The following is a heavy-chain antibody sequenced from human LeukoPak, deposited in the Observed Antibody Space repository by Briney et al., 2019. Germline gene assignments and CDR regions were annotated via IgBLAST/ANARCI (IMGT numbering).Heavy chain of an antibody. CDR2: ISGSGGST. CDR3: AKEATMVRGVNYYFDY. Sequence: GGSLRLSCAASGFTFSSYAMSWVRRAPGKGLEWVSAISGSGGSTYYADSVKGRFTISRDNSKNTLYLQMNSLRAEDTAVYYCAKEATMVRGVNYYFDYWGQGTLVTVSS. V-gene: IGHV3-23*01. D-gene: IGHD3-10*01. J-gene: IGHJ4*02. CDR1: GFTFSSYA.